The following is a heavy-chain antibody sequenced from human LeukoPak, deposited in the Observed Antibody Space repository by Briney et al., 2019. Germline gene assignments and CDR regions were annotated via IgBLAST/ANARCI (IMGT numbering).Heavy chain of an antibody. CDR3: AKSDGAYGMDV. J-gene: IGHJ6*02. Sequence: GGSLRLSCAASGFTFSSYGMHWVRKAPGKGLKWVAVISYDGSNKYCADSVKGRFTISRDNSKNTLYLQMNSLRAEDTAVYYCAKSDGAYGMDVWGQGTTVTVSS. D-gene: IGHD4-17*01. CDR2: ISYDGSNK. V-gene: IGHV3-30*18. CDR1: GFTFSSYG.